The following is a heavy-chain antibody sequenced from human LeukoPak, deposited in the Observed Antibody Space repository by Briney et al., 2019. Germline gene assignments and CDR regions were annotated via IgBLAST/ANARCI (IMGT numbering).Heavy chain of an antibody. D-gene: IGHD5-12*01. Sequence: GGSLRLSCVASGXTVSSNYMSWVRQAPGKGLEWVSVIYSGGSTNYADSVRGRLTISRDNFKNTLYLQMNSLRAEDTAVYYCARGRYEFSAGMDVWGQGTTVTVSS. CDR3: ARGRYEFSAGMDV. J-gene: IGHJ6*02. CDR2: IYSGGST. CDR1: GXTVSSNY. V-gene: IGHV3-53*01.